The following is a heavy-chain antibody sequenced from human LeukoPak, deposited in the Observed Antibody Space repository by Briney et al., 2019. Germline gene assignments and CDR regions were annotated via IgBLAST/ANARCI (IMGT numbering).Heavy chain of an antibody. J-gene: IGHJ5*02. Sequence: GGSLRLSCAASGFTFSSYWMSWVRQAPGKGLEWVANIKQDGSEKYYVDSVKGRFTISRDNAKNSLYLQMNSLRAEDTAVYYCGRNAYYYDISGYYYYWFAPGGQGTLVTVSS. CDR2: IKQDGSEK. CDR1: GFTFSSYW. CDR3: GRNAYYYDISGYYYYWFAP. V-gene: IGHV3-7*03. D-gene: IGHD3-22*01.